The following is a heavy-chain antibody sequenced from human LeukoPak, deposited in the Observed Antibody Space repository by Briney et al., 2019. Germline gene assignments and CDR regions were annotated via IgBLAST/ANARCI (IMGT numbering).Heavy chain of an antibody. CDR2: SYSSGNT. J-gene: IGHJ3*02. CDR3: ASHSGSYCTHGVCSNDAFDI. Sequence: SETLSLTCTVAGASISSYYWSWIRQPPGKGLEWIRHSYSSGNTNYNPSLKSRVTISIDTSKNHFSLRLRSVTAADTAVYYCASHSGSYCTHGVCSNDAFDIWGQGTMVTVSS. V-gene: IGHV4-4*09. D-gene: IGHD2-8*01. CDR1: GASISSYY.